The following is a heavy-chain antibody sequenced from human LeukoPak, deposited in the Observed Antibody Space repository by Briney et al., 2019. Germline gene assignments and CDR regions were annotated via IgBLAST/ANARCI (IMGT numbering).Heavy chain of an antibody. CDR2: IKEDGSEK. J-gene: IGHJ3*02. D-gene: IGHD1-26*01. Sequence: GGSLRLSCAASAFTFRNLWVSWVRQAPGRGLEWVANIKEDGSEKYYVDSVRGRFTFSRDNAKNSLYLQMDSLRAEDTAVYYCARVAATTAAFDIWGQGAMVTVSS. CDR3: ARVAATTAAFDI. V-gene: IGHV3-7*01. CDR1: AFTFRNLW.